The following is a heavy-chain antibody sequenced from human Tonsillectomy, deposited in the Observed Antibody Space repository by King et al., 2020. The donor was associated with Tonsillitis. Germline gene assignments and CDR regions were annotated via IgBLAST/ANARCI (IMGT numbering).Heavy chain of an antibody. CDR2: IYTSGST. Sequence: VQLQESGPGLVKPSQTLSLTCTVSGGSISSGSYYWSWIRQPAGKGLEWIWRIYTSGSTNYNPSLKSRVTMSVDTSKNQFSLKLSSVTAADTAVYYCARDRPLSYYYDSSGYYYFDYWGQGTLVTVSS. CDR1: GGSISSGSYY. D-gene: IGHD3-22*01. V-gene: IGHV4-61*02. J-gene: IGHJ4*02. CDR3: ARDRPLSYYYDSSGYYYFDY.